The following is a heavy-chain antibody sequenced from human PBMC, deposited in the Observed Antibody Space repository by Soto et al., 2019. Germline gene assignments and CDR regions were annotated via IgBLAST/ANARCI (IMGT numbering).Heavy chain of an antibody. Sequence: PSETLSLTCTVSGGSVSSGSYYWSWIRQPPGKGLEWIGYIYYSGSTNYNPSLKSRVTISVDTSKNQFSLKLSSVTAADTAVYYCARDHRSGTAMVYYYYGMDVWGQGTTVTVSS. CDR2: IYYSGST. J-gene: IGHJ6*02. D-gene: IGHD5-18*01. CDR3: ARDHRSGTAMVYYYYGMDV. CDR1: GGSVSSGSYY. V-gene: IGHV4-61*01.